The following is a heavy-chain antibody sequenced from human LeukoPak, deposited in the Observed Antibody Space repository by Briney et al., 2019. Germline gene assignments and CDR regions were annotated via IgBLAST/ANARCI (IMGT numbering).Heavy chain of an antibody. J-gene: IGHJ4*02. CDR2: INPNSGGT. CDR1: GYTFTGYY. CDR3: ARGFSRYGSGSYKYYFDY. D-gene: IGHD3-10*01. V-gene: IGHV1-2*02. Sequence: AASVKVSCKASGYTFTGYYMHWVRQAPGQGLEWMGWINPNSGGTNYAQKFQGRVTMTRDTSISTAYMELSRLRSDDTAVYYCARGFSRYGSGSYKYYFDYWGQGTLVTVSS.